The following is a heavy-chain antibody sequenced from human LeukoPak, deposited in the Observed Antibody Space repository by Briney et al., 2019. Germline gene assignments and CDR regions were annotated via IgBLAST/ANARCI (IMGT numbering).Heavy chain of an antibody. J-gene: IGHJ3*01. D-gene: IGHD3-3*01. Sequence: GALVKVSCKTSGYTFPAYYMHWVRQAPGQGLEWVGWLNPDNGGTNYAQKFRGRVTMTRDTSISTAYMELSRLRSDDTAVYYCARGFSNVFDVWGHGTVVIVSS. V-gene: IGHV1-2*02. CDR3: ARGFSNVFDV. CDR1: GYTFPAYY. CDR2: LNPDNGGT.